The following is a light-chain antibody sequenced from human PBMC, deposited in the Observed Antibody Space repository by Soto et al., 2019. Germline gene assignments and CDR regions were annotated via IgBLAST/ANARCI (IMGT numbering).Light chain of an antibody. CDR1: QSLLRSNGNNY. V-gene: IGKV2-28*01. Sequence: DIVMTQSPRSLPVTPGEPASVSCRSRQSLLRSNGNNYLAWYLQKPGQSPQLLIYWGSNRASGVPDRVSGSGSGTDFTLKISRVEAEDVGVYYCMQAVQVPLTFGQGTRLEI. CDR3: MQAVQVPLT. CDR2: WGS. J-gene: IGKJ5*01.